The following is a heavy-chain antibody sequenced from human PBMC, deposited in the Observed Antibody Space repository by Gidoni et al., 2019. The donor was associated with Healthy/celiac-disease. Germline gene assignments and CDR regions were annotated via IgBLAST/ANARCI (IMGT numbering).Heavy chain of an antibody. J-gene: IGHJ4*02. CDR3: AKGGAGTIWFGELTVHFDY. V-gene: IGHV3-23*04. CDR2: ISGSGGST. D-gene: IGHD3-10*01. Sequence: EVQLVEAGGGLVQPGGSLRRSCAASGFTFSSYAMSWVRQAPGKGLEGDSAISGSGGSTYYADSVTGRFTISRDNSKNTLYLQMNSLRAEDTAVYYCAKGGAGTIWFGELTVHFDYWGQGTLVTVSS. CDR1: GFTFSSYA.